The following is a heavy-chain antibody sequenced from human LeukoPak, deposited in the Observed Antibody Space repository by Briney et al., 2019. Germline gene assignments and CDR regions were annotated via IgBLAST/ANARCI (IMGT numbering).Heavy chain of an antibody. Sequence: GASVKVSCKASGGAFSTFSFTWVRQAPGQGLEWLGGIIPAFRTTHYAQKLQGRVTITTDESSRTVYITLTSLIYEDTAIYYCARGSGEDWFDPRGQGTLVTVSS. J-gene: IGHJ5*02. CDR2: IIPAFRTT. CDR1: GGAFSTFS. V-gene: IGHV1-69*05. CDR3: ARGSGEDWFDP.